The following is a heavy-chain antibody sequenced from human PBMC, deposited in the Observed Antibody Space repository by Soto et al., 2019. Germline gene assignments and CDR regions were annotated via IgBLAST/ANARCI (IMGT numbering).Heavy chain of an antibody. D-gene: IGHD2-2*01. CDR2: ISAYNGNT. V-gene: IGHV1-18*01. J-gene: IGHJ5*02. CDR3: ARRDCGSTTCRFDP. CDR1: XXTXAXXG. Sequence: SVXXSCKASXXTXAXXGXXXVXQAPGQGLEWMGWISAYNGNTNYAQKLQGRVTMTTDTSTSTAYMELRSLRSDDTAVYYCARRDCGSTTCRFDPWGQGTLVTVSS.